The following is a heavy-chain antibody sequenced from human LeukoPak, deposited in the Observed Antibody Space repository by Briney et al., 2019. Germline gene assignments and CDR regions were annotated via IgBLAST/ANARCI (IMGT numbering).Heavy chain of an antibody. J-gene: IGHJ4*02. D-gene: IGHD2-15*01. CDR2: IYPSGGTTT. Sequence: ASVKVSCKASGYTFTSYYIHWVRQAPGQGLEWMGIIYPSGGTTTKYAQKFQRRVTMTRDTSTSTVYMELTSLRSDDTAVFYCARDLGTCNGGSCYSAPDYWGQGTLVTVSS. CDR1: GYTFTSYY. V-gene: IGHV1-46*01. CDR3: ARDLGTCNGGSCYSAPDY.